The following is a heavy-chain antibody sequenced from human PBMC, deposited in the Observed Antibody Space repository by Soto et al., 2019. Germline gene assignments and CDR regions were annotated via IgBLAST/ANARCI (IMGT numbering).Heavy chain of an antibody. J-gene: IGHJ4*02. V-gene: IGHV1-3*01. D-gene: IGHD3-22*01. CDR2: INAGNGNT. CDR1: GYTFTSYA. CDR3: ARAHYYDSSGYYHFDY. Sequence: GASVKVSCKASGYTFTSYAMHWVRQAPGQRLEWMGWINAGNGNTKYSQKFQGRVTITRDTSASTAYMELSSLRSEDTAVYYCARAHYYDSSGYYHFDYWGQGTLVTDSS.